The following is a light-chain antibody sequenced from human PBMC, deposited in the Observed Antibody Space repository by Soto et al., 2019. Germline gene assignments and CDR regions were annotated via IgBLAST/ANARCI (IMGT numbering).Light chain of an antibody. CDR3: QPRHMWPIT. V-gene: IGKV3-11*01. Sequence: TLAFRAGEKCSPPWCASQSFRGLLAWYQQKPGQAPRLLIYDAYNRATRIPAKVSGRGSGQAFTTTLRSLEPEDSAVYYCQPRHMWPITFGQGTRLEIK. CDR2: DAY. CDR1: QSFRGL. J-gene: IGKJ5*01.